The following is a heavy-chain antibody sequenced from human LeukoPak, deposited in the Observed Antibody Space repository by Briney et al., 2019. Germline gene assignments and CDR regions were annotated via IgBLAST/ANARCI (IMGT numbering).Heavy chain of an antibody. J-gene: IGHJ4*02. CDR1: GGSFSDYY. V-gene: IGHV4-34*01. Sequence: SETLSLTCAVSGGSFSDYYWSWFRQPPGKGLEWIGEINHSGSTSDNPSLKSRVTISIDTSKNQFSLKLSSVTAADTAVYYCARLPQRYCSSTSCHGGYWGQGTLVTVSS. CDR3: ARLPQRYCSSTSCHGGY. D-gene: IGHD2-2*01. CDR2: INHSGST.